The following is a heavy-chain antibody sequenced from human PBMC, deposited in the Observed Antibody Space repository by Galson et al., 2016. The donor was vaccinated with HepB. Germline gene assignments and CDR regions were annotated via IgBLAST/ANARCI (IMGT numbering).Heavy chain of an antibody. J-gene: IGHJ4*02. Sequence: SETLSLTCTLSGGSINTYYWSWIRQPPGGGLEWIGYIYYNGNTNYNPSLKSRVTISLDTSKNQFSLKLNSVTAADTAVYYCANLGYCGSDSCYRVYWGQGALVTVSS. CDR1: GGSINTYY. D-gene: IGHD2-21*01. CDR3: ANLGYCGSDSCYRVY. V-gene: IGHV4-59*01. CDR2: IYYNGNT.